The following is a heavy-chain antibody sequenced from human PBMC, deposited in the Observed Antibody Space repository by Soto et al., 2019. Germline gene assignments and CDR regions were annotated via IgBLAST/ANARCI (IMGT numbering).Heavy chain of an antibody. Sequence: GGFLRLSCAASGFSFKNYDMHWVRQAPGKGLEWVAAISYDGSNKYYADSVKGRFTISRDNSKNTLYLQMNSLRAEDTAVYYCAKDWRWEQFNYGMNVWGQGTTVTVSS. CDR3: AKDWRWEQFNYGMNV. CDR1: GFSFKNYD. J-gene: IGHJ6*02. V-gene: IGHV3-30*18. CDR2: ISYDGSNK. D-gene: IGHD3-3*01.